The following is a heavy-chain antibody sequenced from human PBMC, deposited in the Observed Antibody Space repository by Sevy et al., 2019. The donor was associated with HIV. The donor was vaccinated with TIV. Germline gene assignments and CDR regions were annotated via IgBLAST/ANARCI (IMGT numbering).Heavy chain of an antibody. D-gene: IGHD1-26*01. CDR1: GFPFTRDS. CDR3: ARGSRGTFGS. J-gene: IGHJ4*02. V-gene: IGHV3-74*01. CDR2: FNNGGRII. Sequence: GGSLRLSCAASGFPFTRDSMHWVRQPPGKGLVWVSNFNNGGRIIRYEDSVKGRFTTSRDNAKNTLYLQMNSLRAEDTAVYYWARGSRGTFGSWGQGTLVTVSS.